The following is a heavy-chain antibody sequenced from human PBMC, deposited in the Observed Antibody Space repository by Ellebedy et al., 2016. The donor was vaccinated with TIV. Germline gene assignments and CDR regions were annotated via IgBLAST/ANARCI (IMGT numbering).Heavy chain of an antibody. V-gene: IGHV4-34*01. CDR1: GGSLSGFH. Sequence: MPSETLSLTCEVFGGSLSGFHWTWIRQSTIRGLEWIGEISHSGGTQYNPSLESRLTISLDTSKKQISLTRTSVTAADTAKYYCARGIGYFGSRSRWFDTWGQGSLVTVSS. J-gene: IGHJ5*02. CDR3: ARGIGYFGSRSRWFDT. CDR2: ISHSGGT. D-gene: IGHD3-10*01.